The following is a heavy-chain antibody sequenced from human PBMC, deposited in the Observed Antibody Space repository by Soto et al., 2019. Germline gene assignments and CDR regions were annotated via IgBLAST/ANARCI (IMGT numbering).Heavy chain of an antibody. CDR2: ISGSSSYI. CDR1: GFTFSSYN. J-gene: IGHJ6*02. V-gene: IGHV3-21*01. Sequence: ESGGGLVKPGGSLRLSCAGSGFTFSSYNMNWVRQAPGKGLEWVSSISGSSSYIYYADSVKGRFTISRDNAKNSLYLQMNSLRAEDTAVYYCARGDYYYYGMDVWGQGTTVTVSS. CDR3: ARGDYYYYGMDV.